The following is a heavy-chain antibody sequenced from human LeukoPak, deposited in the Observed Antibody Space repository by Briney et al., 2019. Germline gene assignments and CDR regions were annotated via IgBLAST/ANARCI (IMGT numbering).Heavy chain of an antibody. V-gene: IGHV4-59*08. Sequence: SETLSLTCTVSGGSISSYYWSWIRQPPGKGLEGIGYIYYSGSTNYNPSLKSRVTISVDTSKNQFSLKLSSVTAADTAVYYCARVPGYSSGWYDYWGQGTLVTVSS. CDR2: IYYSGST. CDR1: GGSISSYY. CDR3: ARVPGYSSGWYDY. J-gene: IGHJ4*02. D-gene: IGHD6-19*01.